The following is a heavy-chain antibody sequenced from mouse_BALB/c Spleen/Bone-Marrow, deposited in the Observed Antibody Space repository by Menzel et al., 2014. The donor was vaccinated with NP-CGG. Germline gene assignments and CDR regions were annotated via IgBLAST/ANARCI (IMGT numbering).Heavy chain of an antibody. CDR2: LDPSDSCT. CDR1: GYTFTSYW. J-gene: IGHJ4*01. CDR3: TRGANPYYYTMDY. V-gene: IGHV1S127*01. D-gene: IGHD4-1*01. Sequence: SGAELVKPGASVKMSCKASGYTFTSYWMHWVKQRPGQGLEWIGVLDPSDSCTTYNQKFKGKATLTVDTSSNTAYMRLSSLTSEDSAVYYCTRGANPYYYTMDYWGQGTSVTVSS.